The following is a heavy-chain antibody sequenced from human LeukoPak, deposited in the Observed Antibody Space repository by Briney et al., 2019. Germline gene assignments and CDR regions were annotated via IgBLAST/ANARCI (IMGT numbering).Heavy chain of an antibody. J-gene: IGHJ4*02. D-gene: IGHD3-3*02. CDR3: AKLAFYETSAPLRDISF. Sequence: GGSLRLPCAASGFPFNTYAMSWVRQAPGKGLEYISVIRPTGTNTYYASSVKGRFTISRDDSRTTVYLQMSSLRAEDTAIYYCAKLAFYETSAPLRDISFWGQGTLVTVSS. V-gene: IGHV3-23*01. CDR2: IRPTGTNT. CDR1: GFPFNTYA.